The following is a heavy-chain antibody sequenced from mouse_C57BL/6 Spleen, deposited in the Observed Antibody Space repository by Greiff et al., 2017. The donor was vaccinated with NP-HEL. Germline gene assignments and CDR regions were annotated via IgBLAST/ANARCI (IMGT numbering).Heavy chain of an antibody. CDR2: IRSKSNNYAT. CDR1: GFSFNTYA. Sequence: EVHLVESGGGLVQPKGSLKLSCAASGFSFNTYAMNWVRQAPGKGLEWVARIRSKSNNYATYYADSVKDRFTISRDDSESMLYLQMNNLKTEDTAMYYCVRQTGWRGAMDYWGQGTSVTVSS. CDR3: VRQTGWRGAMDY. J-gene: IGHJ4*01. V-gene: IGHV10-1*01. D-gene: IGHD2-3*01.